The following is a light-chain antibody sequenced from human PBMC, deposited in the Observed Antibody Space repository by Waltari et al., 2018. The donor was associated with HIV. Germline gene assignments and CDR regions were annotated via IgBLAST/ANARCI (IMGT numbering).Light chain of an antibody. V-gene: IGLV2-14*01. CDR2: GVS. Sequence: QSALTQPASLSGSPGQSITITCSGSGSDIGLYDLVSWYRPEPGTAPRLLIYGVSNRPSEISRRFSGSKARTTASLTISALQAEDEGDYYCSAYTMSGSLVFGGGTKLTVL. J-gene: IGLJ2*01. CDR3: SAYTMSGSLV. CDR1: GSDIGLYDL.